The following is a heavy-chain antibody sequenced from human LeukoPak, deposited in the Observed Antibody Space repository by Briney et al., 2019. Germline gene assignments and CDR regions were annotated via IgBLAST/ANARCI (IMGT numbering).Heavy chain of an antibody. Sequence: ASVKVSCKASGGTFSSYAISWVRQAPGKGLEWMGLVDPEDGETIYAEKFQGRVTITADTSTDTAYMELSSLRSEDTAVYYCATGASRLVDSSGYSAHFDYWGQGTLVTVSS. D-gene: IGHD3-22*01. CDR2: VDPEDGET. V-gene: IGHV1-69-2*01. CDR1: GGTFSSYA. J-gene: IGHJ4*02. CDR3: ATGASRLVDSSGYSAHFDY.